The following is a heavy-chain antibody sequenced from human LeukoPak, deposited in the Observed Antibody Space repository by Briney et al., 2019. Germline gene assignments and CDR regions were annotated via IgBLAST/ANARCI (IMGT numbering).Heavy chain of an antibody. CDR1: GDSISSSYYY. D-gene: IGHD3-10*01. J-gene: IGHJ4*02. CDR2: IYSSGST. Sequence: PSETLSLTCTVSGDSISSSYYYWGWIRQPPGKGLEWIGTIYSSGSTYYNPSLKSRVTISVDTAKNQFSLKLSSVTAAGTAVYYCARHVSGYGSGTDYWGQGTLVTVSS. V-gene: IGHV4-39*01. CDR3: ARHVSGYGSGTDY.